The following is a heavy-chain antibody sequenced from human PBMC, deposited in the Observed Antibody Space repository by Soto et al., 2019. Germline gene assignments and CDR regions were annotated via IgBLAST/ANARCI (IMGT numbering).Heavy chain of an antibody. V-gene: IGHV3-21*01. CDR1: GFSFSSYT. CDR2: ITNRGTHT. D-gene: IGHD2-15*01. Sequence: GSLRLSCAASGFSFSSYTMNWVRQAPGKGLQWVSSITNRGTHTYSADSVKGRFTISRDNDKNSLYLQMNNLRAEDTAIYFCARAHEVAWFDSWGLGTLVTVSS. CDR3: ARAHEVAWFDS. J-gene: IGHJ5*01.